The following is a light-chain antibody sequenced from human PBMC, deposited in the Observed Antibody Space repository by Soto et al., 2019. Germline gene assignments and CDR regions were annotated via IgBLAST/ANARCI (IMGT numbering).Light chain of an antibody. CDR1: SSDVGGYNY. CDR3: CSYAGNLAV. J-gene: IGLJ2*01. Sequence: QSVLTQPASVSGSPGQSITISCTGTSSDVGGYNYVSWYQQHPGKAPKLMMSDVTKRPSGVPDRFSGSKSGNTASLTISGLQAEDEADYYCCSYAGNLAVFGGGTKLTVL. CDR2: DVT. V-gene: IGLV2-11*01.